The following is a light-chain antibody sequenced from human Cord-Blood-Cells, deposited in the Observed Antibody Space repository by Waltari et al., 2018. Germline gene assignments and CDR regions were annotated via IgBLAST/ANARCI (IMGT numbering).Light chain of an antibody. CDR1: SRDVGGYNY. CDR3: SSYAGSNNWV. CDR2: EVS. Sequence: QSALTQPPSASGSPGPSVTISCTGTSRDVGGYNYVSWYQQHPGKAPKRMIYEVSKRPSGVPDRFSGSKSGNTASLTVSGLQAEDEADYYCSSYAGSNNWVFGGGTKLTVL. V-gene: IGLV2-8*01. J-gene: IGLJ3*02.